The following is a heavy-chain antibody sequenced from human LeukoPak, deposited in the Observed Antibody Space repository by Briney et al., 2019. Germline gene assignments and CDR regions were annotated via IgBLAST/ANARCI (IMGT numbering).Heavy chain of an antibody. CDR1: GVSISSYY. J-gene: IGHJ6*03. V-gene: IGHV4-59*01. CDR3: ARDRGVWSGDYYYMDV. CDR2: IYYSGST. D-gene: IGHD3-3*01. Sequence: SETLSLTCTVSGVSISSYYWSWIRQPPGKGLEWIGYIYYSGSTNYNPSLKSRVTISVDTSKNQFSLKLSTVTAADTAVYYCARDRGVWSGDYYYMDVWGKGTTVTVSS.